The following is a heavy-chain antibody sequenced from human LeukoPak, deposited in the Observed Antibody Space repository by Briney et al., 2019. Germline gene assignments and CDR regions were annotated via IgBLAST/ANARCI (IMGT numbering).Heavy chain of an antibody. CDR2: IYYSGST. CDR3: ARDHGDFVNWVDP. Sequence: PSETLSLTCTVSGVSIRSYFWSWIRQPPGKGLEWIGYIYYSGSTYYNPSLKSRVSISVDTSKNQFYLKVSSVTAADTAVYYCARDHGDFVNWVDPWGQGTLVTVSS. CDR1: GVSIRSYF. V-gene: IGHV4-30-4*08. D-gene: IGHD4-17*01. J-gene: IGHJ5*02.